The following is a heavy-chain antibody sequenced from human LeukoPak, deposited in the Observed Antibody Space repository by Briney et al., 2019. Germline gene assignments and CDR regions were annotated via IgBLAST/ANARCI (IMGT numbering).Heavy chain of an antibody. CDR3: VIMVRGVIVSQGYFDY. D-gene: IGHD3-10*01. CDR1: GGSFSGFY. Sequence: SETLSLTCAVYGGSFSGFYCSWIRQPPGKGLEWIGEINHSGGTNYNPSLNSRVTISVDASKNQFSLKLSSVTAADTAVYYCVIMVRGVIVSQGYFDYWGQGTLVTVSS. V-gene: IGHV4-34*01. CDR2: INHSGGT. J-gene: IGHJ4*02.